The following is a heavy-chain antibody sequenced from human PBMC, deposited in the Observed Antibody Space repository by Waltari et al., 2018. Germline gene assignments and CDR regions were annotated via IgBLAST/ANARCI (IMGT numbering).Heavy chain of an antibody. Sequence: QVQLQESGPGLVKPSETLSLTCTVSGYSISSGYYWGWIRQPPGKGMEWIGSIYHSGSTYDNPALMSRVTISVDTSKNQFSLKRSSVTAADTAVYYCARGALSGDFDYWGQGTLVTVSS. V-gene: IGHV4-38-2*02. CDR1: GYSISSGYY. CDR2: IYHSGST. CDR3: ARGALSGDFDY. J-gene: IGHJ4*02. D-gene: IGHD6-25*01.